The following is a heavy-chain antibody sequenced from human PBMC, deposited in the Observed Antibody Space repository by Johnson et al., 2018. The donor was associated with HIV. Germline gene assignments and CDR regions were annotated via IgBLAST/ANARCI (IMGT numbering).Heavy chain of an antibody. CDR2: ITWNSGSI. CDR3: AKLRYSGANAFDI. J-gene: IGHJ3*02. Sequence: VQLVESGGGLVQPGWSLRLSCAASGFTFDDYAMHWVRQAPGKGLAWVSGITWNSGSIGYADSVKGRFTISRDNAKNSLYLQMNSLRVADTALYYCAKLRYSGANAFDIWGQGTMVTVSS. V-gene: IGHV3-9*01. CDR1: GFTFDDYA. D-gene: IGHD3-10*01.